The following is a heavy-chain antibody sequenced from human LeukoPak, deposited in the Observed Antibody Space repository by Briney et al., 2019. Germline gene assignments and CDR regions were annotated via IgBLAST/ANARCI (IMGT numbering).Heavy chain of an antibody. J-gene: IGHJ5*02. CDR3: ARVGYCSGGSCYGVGWFDP. D-gene: IGHD2-15*01. V-gene: IGHV3-7*01. CDR1: GFTFSSYW. Sequence: GGSLRLSCAASGFTFSSYWMSWVRQAPGKGLVWVANIKQDGSEKYYVDSVKGRFTISRDNAKNSLYLQMNSLRAEDTAVYYCARVGYCSGGSCYGVGWFDPWGQGTLVTVSS. CDR2: IKQDGSEK.